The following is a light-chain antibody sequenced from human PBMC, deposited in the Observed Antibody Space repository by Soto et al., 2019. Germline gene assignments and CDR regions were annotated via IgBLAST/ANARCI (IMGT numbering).Light chain of an antibody. CDR1: QSLLHITGETF. CDR2: EVS. CDR3: MQSTRLPPT. V-gene: IGKV2D-29*02. J-gene: IGKJ5*01. Sequence: DVVMTQTPLSLSVAPGQPASISCKSSQSLLHITGETFLLWYLQKPGQSPQLLIYEVSTRVSGVPDRFSGSGSGTDFTLEISRVETDDVGIYYCMQSTRLPPTFGQGTRLGIE.